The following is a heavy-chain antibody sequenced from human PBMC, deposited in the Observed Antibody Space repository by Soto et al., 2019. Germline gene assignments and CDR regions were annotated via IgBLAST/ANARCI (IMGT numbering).Heavy chain of an antibody. J-gene: IGHJ3*02. CDR3: ARDRDWRDAFDI. Sequence: LSLTCAASGFTFSSYWMSWVRQAPGKGLEWVANIKQDGSEKYYVDSVKGRFTISRDNAKNSLYLQMNSLRAEDTAVYYCARDRDWRDAFDIWGQGTMVTVSS. D-gene: IGHD3-9*01. V-gene: IGHV3-7*01. CDR2: IKQDGSEK. CDR1: GFTFSSYW.